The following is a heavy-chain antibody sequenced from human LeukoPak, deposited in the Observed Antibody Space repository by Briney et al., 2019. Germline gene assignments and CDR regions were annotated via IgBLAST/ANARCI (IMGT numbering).Heavy chain of an antibody. CDR1: GFTFSSYG. CDR3: AREKKGYDILTGYPTGGGMDV. CDR2: IWYDGSNK. J-gene: IGHJ6*02. V-gene: IGHV3-30*19. Sequence: PGGSLRLSCAASGFTFSSYGMHWVRQAPGKGLEWVAVIWYDGSNKYYADSVKGRFTISRDNSKNTLYLQMNSLRAEDTAVYYCAREKKGYDILTGYPTGGGMDVWGQGTTVTVSS. D-gene: IGHD3-9*01.